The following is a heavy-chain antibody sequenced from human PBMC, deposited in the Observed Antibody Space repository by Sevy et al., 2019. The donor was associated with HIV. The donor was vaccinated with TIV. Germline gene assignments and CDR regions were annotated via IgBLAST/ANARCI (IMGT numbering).Heavy chain of an antibody. CDR2: INPNSGGT. J-gene: IGHJ4*02. V-gene: IGHV1-2*02. CDR3: AIESTNYYGSGSYYKD. CDR1: GYTFTGYY. Sequence: ASVKVSCKASGYTFTGYYMHWVRQAPGQGLEWMGWINPNSGGTNYAQKFQGRVTMTRETSISTAYMELSRLRSDDTAVYYCAIESTNYYGSGSYYKDWGQGTLVTVSS. D-gene: IGHD3-10*01.